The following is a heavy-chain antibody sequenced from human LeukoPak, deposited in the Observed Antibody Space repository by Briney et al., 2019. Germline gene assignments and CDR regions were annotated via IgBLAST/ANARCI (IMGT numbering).Heavy chain of an antibody. V-gene: IGHV4-38-2*02. CDR3: ARDIGNYYGMYAFDI. Sequence: SETLSLTCTVSGYSITSGYYWGWIRQPPGKGLEWIGSIYHSGSTYYNPSLKSRVTISVDTSKNQFSLKLSSVTAADTAVYYCARDIGNYYGMYAFDIWGQGTMVTVSS. J-gene: IGHJ3*02. D-gene: IGHD3-10*01. CDR2: IYHSGST. CDR1: GYSITSGYY.